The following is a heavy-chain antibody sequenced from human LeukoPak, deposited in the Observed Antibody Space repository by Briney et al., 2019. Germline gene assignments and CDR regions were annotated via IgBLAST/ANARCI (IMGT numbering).Heavy chain of an antibody. D-gene: IGHD3-10*01. J-gene: IGHJ5*02. CDR1: GFTFSDYY. V-gene: IGHV3-11*01. Sequence: GGSLRLSCAASGFTFSDYYMSWIRQAPEKGLEWVSSISSRGSTKYYADSVKGRFTISRDNTKNSLYLQMDSLRAEDTAVYYCARDRAADRGDWFDPWGQGTLVTVSS. CDR3: ARDRAADRGDWFDP. CDR2: ISSRGSTK.